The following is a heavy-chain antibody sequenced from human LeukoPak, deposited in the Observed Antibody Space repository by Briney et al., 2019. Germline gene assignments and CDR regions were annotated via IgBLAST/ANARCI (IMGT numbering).Heavy chain of an antibody. Sequence: PGGSLRLSCAASGFTFSSYAKSWVRQAPGKGLEWVSAISGSGGSTYYADSVKGRFTISRDNSKNTLYLQMNSLRAEDTAVYYCAKSLRGSYHYFDYWGQGTLVTVSS. CDR1: GFTFSSYA. D-gene: IGHD1-26*01. CDR3: AKSLRGSYHYFDY. J-gene: IGHJ4*02. V-gene: IGHV3-23*01. CDR2: ISGSGGST.